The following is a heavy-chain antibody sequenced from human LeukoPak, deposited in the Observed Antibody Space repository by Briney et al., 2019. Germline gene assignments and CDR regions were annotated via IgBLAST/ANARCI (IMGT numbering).Heavy chain of an antibody. D-gene: IGHD2-15*01. CDR3: ARPRLEYCSGGSCFDAFDI. V-gene: IGHV3-7*01. CDR2: IKQDGSEK. Sequence: SGGSLRLSCAASGFTFSNAWMSWVRQAPGKGLEWVANIKQDGSEKYYVDSVKGRFTISRDNAKNSLYLQMNSLRAEDTAVYYCARPRLEYCSGGSCFDAFDIWGQGTMVTVSS. CDR1: GFTFSNAW. J-gene: IGHJ3*02.